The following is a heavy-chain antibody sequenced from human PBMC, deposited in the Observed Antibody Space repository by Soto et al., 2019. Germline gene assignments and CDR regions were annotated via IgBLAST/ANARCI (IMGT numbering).Heavy chain of an antibody. CDR3: ARLGRYDSSGYYYELTFDY. CDR1: GYSFTSYW. V-gene: IGHV5-51*01. Sequence: EVQLVQSGAEVKKPGESLKISCKGSGYSFTSYWIGWVRQMPGKGLEWMGIIYPGDSDTRYSPSFQGQVTISADKSISPAYLQWSSLKASDTAMYYCARLGRYDSSGYYYELTFDYWGQGNLVTVSS. CDR2: IYPGDSDT. J-gene: IGHJ4*02. D-gene: IGHD3-22*01.